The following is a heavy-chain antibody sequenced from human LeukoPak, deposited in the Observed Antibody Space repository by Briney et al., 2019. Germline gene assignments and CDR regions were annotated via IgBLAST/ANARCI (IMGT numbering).Heavy chain of an antibody. D-gene: IGHD5-12*01. CDR2: INPNSGGT. CDR1: GYTFTGYY. J-gene: IGHJ4*02. V-gene: IGHV1-2*02. CDR3: ARTTNVDIVATIGY. Sequence: ASVKVSCKASGYTFTGYYMHCVRQAPGHGLEWMGWINPNSGGTNYAQKFQGRVTMTRDTSISTAYMELSRLRSDDTAAYYCARTTNVDIVATIGYWGQGTLVTVSS.